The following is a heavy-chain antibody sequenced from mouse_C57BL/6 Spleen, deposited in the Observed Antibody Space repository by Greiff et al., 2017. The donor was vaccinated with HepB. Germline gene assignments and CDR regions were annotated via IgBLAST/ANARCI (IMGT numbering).Heavy chain of an antibody. V-gene: IGHV1-81*01. CDR2: IYPRSGNT. J-gene: IGHJ3*01. D-gene: IGHD2-4*01. CDR1: GYTFTSYG. Sequence: VQLQQSGAELARPGASVKLSCKASGYTFTSYGISWVKQRTGQGLEWIGEIYPRSGNTYYNEKFKGKATLTADKSSSTAYMELRSLTSEDSAVYFCARVYYDYEAYWGQGTLVTVSA. CDR3: ARVYYDYEAY.